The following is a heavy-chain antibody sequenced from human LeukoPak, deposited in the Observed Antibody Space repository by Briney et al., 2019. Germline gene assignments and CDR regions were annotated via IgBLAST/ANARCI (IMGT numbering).Heavy chain of an antibody. CDR1: GFTFNNYW. CDR3: ARERGWELPSSFDS. D-gene: IGHD1-26*01. V-gene: IGHV3-7*01. CDR2: IKPDGGDK. J-gene: IGHJ4*02. Sequence: GGSLRLCCAASGFTFNNYWMSWVRQAPGKGLEWVANIKPDGGDKYYVGSVKGRFTISRDNDKNSMCLQMNSLRAEDTAVYYCARERGWELPSSFDSWGQGTLVTVPS.